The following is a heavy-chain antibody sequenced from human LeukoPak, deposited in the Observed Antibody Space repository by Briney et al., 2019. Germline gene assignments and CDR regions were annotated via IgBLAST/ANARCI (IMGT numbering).Heavy chain of an antibody. CDR3: ARAGDIVVVVAGYYFDY. V-gene: IGHV4-34*01. D-gene: IGHD2-15*01. CDR1: GGSFSGYY. CDR2: INHSGST. Sequence: PSETLSLTCAVYGGSFSGYYWSWIRQPPGKGLEWIGEINHSGSTNYNPSLKSRVTISVDTSKNQFSLKLSSVTAADTAVYYCARAGDIVVVVAGYYFDYWGQGTLVTVYS. J-gene: IGHJ4*02.